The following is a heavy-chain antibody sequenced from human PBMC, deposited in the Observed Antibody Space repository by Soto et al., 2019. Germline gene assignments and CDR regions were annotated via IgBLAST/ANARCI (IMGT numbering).Heavy chain of an antibody. J-gene: IGHJ3*02. CDR1: GGSISSYY. CDR3: ARHGLNEWLGDEGAFDI. V-gene: IGHV4-59*08. Sequence: SETLSLTCTVSGGSISSYYWSWIRQPPGKGLEWIGYIYYSGSTNYNPSLKSRVTISVDTSKNQFSLKLSSVTAADTAVYYCARHGLNEWLGDEGAFDIWGQGTMVTVSS. CDR2: IYYSGST. D-gene: IGHD3-10*01.